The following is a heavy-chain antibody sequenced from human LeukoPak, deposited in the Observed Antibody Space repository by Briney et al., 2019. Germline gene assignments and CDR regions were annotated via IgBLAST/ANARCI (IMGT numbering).Heavy chain of an antibody. CDR2: ISGSGGST. CDR1: GFTFSSYA. V-gene: IGHV3-23*01. Sequence: PGGSLRLSCAASGFTFSSYAMSWVRQDPGKGLEWVSAISGSGGSTYYADSVKGRFTISRDNSKNTLYLQMNSLRAEDTAVYYCAKDHGSWYVSELYFDYWGQGTLVTVSS. CDR3: AKDHGSWYVSELYFDY. D-gene: IGHD6-13*01. J-gene: IGHJ4*02.